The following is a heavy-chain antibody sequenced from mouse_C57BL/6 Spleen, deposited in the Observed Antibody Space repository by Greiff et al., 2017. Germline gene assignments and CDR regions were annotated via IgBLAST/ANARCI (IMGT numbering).Heavy chain of an antibody. CDR1: GYAFSSYW. Sequence: VKVVESGAELVKPGASVKISCKASGYAFSSYWMNWVKQRPGKGLEWIGQIYPGDGDTKYNGKFKGKATLTADKSSSTAYMQLSSLTSEAPAVYFCARLNYYGAWFAYWGQGTLVTVSA. J-gene: IGHJ3*01. V-gene: IGHV1-80*01. D-gene: IGHD1-1*02. CDR3: ARLNYYGAWFAY. CDR2: IYPGDGDT.